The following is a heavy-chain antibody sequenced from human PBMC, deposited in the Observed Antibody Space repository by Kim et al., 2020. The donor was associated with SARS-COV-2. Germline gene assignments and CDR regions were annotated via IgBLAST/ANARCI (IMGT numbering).Heavy chain of an antibody. CDR3: ARERTYHFGSMGYSDFDY. CDR2: IGYDGGNK. V-gene: IGHV3-30*14. CDR1: RFTFNSSA. J-gene: IGHJ4*02. D-gene: IGHD3-22*01. Sequence: GGSLRLSCAASRFTFNSSAMHWVRQAPGKGLEWVSVIGYDGGNKYYSDSVKGRFTISRDNYRNILYLEMDSLTPEDTAVYYCARERTYHFGSMGYSDFDYWGQGTPVIVSS.